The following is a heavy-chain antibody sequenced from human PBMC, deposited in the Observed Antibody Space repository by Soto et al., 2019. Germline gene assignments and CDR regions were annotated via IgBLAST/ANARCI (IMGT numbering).Heavy chain of an antibody. J-gene: IGHJ6*02. CDR1: GFNFSHYA. CDR2: ISLEGSNK. D-gene: IGHD3-10*01. V-gene: IGHV3-30*03. Sequence: QVQLVESGGGVVQPGTSLRLSCEASGFNFSHYAMHWVRQAPGKGLEWLAIISLEGSNKYSAKAVKDRFTISRDNSKSTLYLQMNSLRAEDTAVYYCARDLSGRADVWGQGTTVTVSS. CDR3: ARDLSGRADV.